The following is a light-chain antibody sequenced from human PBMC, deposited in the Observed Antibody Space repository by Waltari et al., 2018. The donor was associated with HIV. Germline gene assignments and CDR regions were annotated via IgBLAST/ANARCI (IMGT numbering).Light chain of an antibody. J-gene: IGKJ1*01. Sequence: IVMTQSPATLSVSPGGRATLSCRASQSVITNLAWYQEKPVQAPRLLIYGASDRVSGIPARFSGSGSGTDFTLTISSLQSEDFAVYYCQQYNKWPQTFGQGTKVEIK. CDR2: GAS. V-gene: IGKV3-15*01. CDR1: QSVITN. CDR3: QQYNKWPQT.